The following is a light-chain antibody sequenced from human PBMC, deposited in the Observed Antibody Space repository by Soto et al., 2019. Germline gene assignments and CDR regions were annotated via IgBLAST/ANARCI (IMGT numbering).Light chain of an antibody. CDR3: SSYTAYTTYV. J-gene: IGLJ1*01. V-gene: IGLV2-14*03. CDR1: DSDVGGFNY. CDR2: DVS. Sequence: QSVLAQPASVSGAPGQSITISCTGTDSDVGGFNYVSWYQQYPGKAPKLMIYDVSGRPSGVSNRFSGSKSGNTASLTISGLQAEDEADYYCSSYTAYTTYVFGTGTKVTVL.